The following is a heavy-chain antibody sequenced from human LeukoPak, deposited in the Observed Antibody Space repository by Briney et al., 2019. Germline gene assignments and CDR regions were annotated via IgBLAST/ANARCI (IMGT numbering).Heavy chain of an antibody. J-gene: IGHJ3*02. CDR1: EYTFSVYH. Sequence: ASVKVSCKASEYTFSVYHIHWVRQAPGQGLEWMAWINPDSGDTNYAQKFQGRVTMTRDTSISTAYMELSRLRSDDTAVYYCASITATQTTSDAFDIWGQGTMVTVSS. D-gene: IGHD2-15*01. CDR2: INPDSGDT. CDR3: ASITATQTTSDAFDI. V-gene: IGHV1-2*02.